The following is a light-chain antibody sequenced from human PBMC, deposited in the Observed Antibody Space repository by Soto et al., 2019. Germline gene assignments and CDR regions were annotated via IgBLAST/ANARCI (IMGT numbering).Light chain of an antibody. CDR3: QSYDGTLSGSYV. Sequence: QSVLTQPPSVSGAPGQRVTISCTGSSSNIGAGYDVHWYQQLPGTAPKLVIYGTTNRPSGVPDRLSGSKSGTSASLAITGLQAEDEADYYCQSYDGTLSGSYVFGIGTTVTVL. CDR1: SSNIGAGYD. J-gene: IGLJ1*01. V-gene: IGLV1-40*01. CDR2: GTT.